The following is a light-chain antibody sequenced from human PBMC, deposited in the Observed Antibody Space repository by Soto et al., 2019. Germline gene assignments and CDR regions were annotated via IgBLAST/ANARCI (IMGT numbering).Light chain of an antibody. CDR1: QSVNLN. V-gene: IGKV3-15*01. J-gene: IGKJ3*01. Sequence: EIMMTQSPGTLAVSPGEGATLSFTASQSVNLNFAWYQQKPGQPPRLLLYGASTRATGIPVRFRGSGSGTEFTLTISSLQSEDSAVYYCHQYNSWPRGTFGPGTKV. CDR3: HQYNSWPRGT. CDR2: GAS.